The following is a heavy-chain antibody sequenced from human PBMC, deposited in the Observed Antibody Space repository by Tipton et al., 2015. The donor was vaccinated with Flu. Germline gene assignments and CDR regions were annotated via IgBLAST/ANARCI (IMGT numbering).Heavy chain of an antibody. D-gene: IGHD2/OR15-2a*01. V-gene: IGHV3-53*01. Sequence: SLRLSCAVSGFSVTNNYMTWVRQAPGKGLEWVSVLYSGGNTFYSDSVKGRFTISRDDSKNTLYLQMNSLRGEDTAVYYCARGRGYCVTTTCLLPFDFWGQGTLVTVSS. CDR3: ARGRGYCVTTTCLLPFDF. J-gene: IGHJ4*02. CDR1: GFSVTNNY. CDR2: LYSGGNT.